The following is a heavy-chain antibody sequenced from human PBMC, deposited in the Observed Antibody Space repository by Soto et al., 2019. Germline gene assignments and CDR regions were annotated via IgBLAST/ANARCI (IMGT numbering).Heavy chain of an antibody. V-gene: IGHV3-23*01. CDR2: ISASGGST. Sequence: GGSLRLSCAASGFTFSNYAMSWVRQAPGKGLEWVSGISASGGSTYYADSVKGRFTISRDNSKNTLYLQMNSLRAEDTALYYCARSASALYGDYDGYNWFDPWGQGTLVTVSS. J-gene: IGHJ5*02. CDR1: GFTFSNYA. CDR3: ARSASALYGDYDGYNWFDP. D-gene: IGHD4-17*01.